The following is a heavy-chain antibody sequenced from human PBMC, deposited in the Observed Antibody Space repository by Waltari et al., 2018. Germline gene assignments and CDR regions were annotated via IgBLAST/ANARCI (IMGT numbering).Heavy chain of an antibody. Sequence: VQLVESGGGGVQPGRSLRLSCAASEFTFRPFALHWVRQAPGKGLEWVAVISYNERNIYYVDTVKGRFTISRDNSEKMLYLQMNSLRVEDTAVYYCARDYCDRTNCHGMDVWGQGTTVTVSS. CDR3: ARDYCDRTNCHGMDV. D-gene: IGHD3-22*01. J-gene: IGHJ6*02. CDR2: ISYNERNI. CDR1: EFTFRPFA. V-gene: IGHV3-30*04.